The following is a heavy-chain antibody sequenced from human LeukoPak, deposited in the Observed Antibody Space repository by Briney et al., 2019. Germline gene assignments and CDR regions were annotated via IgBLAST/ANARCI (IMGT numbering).Heavy chain of an antibody. CDR1: GSIFTSYW. CDR3: ARLEGMIVVDHNWFDP. CDR2: IYPGDSDT. V-gene: IGHV5-51*01. D-gene: IGHD3-22*01. Sequence: GGSLEISCQGSGSIFTSYWIGWVRQLPGKGLEWMGIIYPGDSDTRYSPSFQGQVPISADKSISTAYLQWSSLKASDTAMYYCARLEGMIVVDHNWFDPWGQGTLVTVSS. J-gene: IGHJ5*02.